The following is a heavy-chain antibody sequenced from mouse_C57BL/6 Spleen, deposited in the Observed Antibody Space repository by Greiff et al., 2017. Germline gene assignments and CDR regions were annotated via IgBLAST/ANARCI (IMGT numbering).Heavy chain of an antibody. CDR1: GFTFSSYG. J-gene: IGHJ2*01. D-gene: IGHD2-1*01. Sequence: VQLKESGGDLVKPGGSLKLSCAASGFTFSSYGMSWVRQTPDKRLEWVATISSGGSYTYYPDSVKGRFTISRDTAKNTLYLQMSSLKSEDTAMYYCARLDGNYGNYFDYWGQGTTLTVSS. CDR3: ARLDGNYGNYFDY. CDR2: ISSGGSYT. V-gene: IGHV5-6*01.